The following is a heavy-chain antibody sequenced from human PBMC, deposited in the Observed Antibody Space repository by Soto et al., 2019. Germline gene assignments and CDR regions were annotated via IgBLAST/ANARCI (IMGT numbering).Heavy chain of an antibody. Sequence: QVQLQESGPGLVKPSQTLSLTCTVSGGSISSGGYYWSWIRQLPGKGLEWIGYIYYSGSTYYNPSLRSRVTISVDTSKNQFSLKLSSVTAADTAVYYCARDRSTRATFDYWGQGTLVTVSS. J-gene: IGHJ4*02. V-gene: IGHV4-31*03. CDR1: GGSISSGGYY. CDR3: ARDRSTRATFDY. CDR2: IYYSGST.